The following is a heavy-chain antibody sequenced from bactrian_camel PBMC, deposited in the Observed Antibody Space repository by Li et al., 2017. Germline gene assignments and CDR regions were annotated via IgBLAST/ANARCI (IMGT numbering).Heavy chain of an antibody. CDR3: AQDRVYY. CDR1: GTIFWDTC. J-gene: IGHJ4*01. CDR2: IYTGGGNT. V-gene: IGHV3S54*01. Sequence: HVQLVESGGGSVQAGGTLRLSCASSGTIFWDTCMAWFRQAPGKEREGVAIIYTGGGNTNYADSVKGRFTISRDNAKNTVTLELNSLRSEDMAMYYCAQDRVYYLGQGTQVTVS.